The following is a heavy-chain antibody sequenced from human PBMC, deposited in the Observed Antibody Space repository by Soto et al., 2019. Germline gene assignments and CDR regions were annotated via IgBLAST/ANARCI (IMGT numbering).Heavy chain of an antibody. CDR3: ARVRIFGVPGWFDP. Sequence: EVQLVESGGGLVQPGGSLRLSCAASGFTFSKYEMNWVRQAPGKGLEWVSYISSSGTTIYYADSVKGRFIISRDNAKNSLYLQMNSLRAEDTAVYYCARVRIFGVPGWFDPWGQGTLVTVFS. CDR2: ISSSGTTI. V-gene: IGHV3-48*03. J-gene: IGHJ5*02. D-gene: IGHD3-3*01. CDR1: GFTFSKYE.